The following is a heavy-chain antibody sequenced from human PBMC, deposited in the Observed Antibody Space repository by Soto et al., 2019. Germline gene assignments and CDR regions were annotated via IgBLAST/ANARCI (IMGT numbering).Heavy chain of an antibody. Sequence: VKVSCKASGYTFTSYGISWVRQAPGQGLEWMGWISAYNGNTNYAQKLQGRVTMTTDTSTSTAYMELRSLRSDDTAVYYCARAIRYCSGGSCYSDYWGQGTLVTVSS. D-gene: IGHD2-15*01. CDR2: ISAYNGNT. V-gene: IGHV1-18*01. CDR3: ARAIRYCSGGSCYSDY. CDR1: GYTFTSYG. J-gene: IGHJ4*02.